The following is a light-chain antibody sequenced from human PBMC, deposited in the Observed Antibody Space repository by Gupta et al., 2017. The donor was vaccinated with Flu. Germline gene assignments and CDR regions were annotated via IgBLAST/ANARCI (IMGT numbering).Light chain of an antibody. V-gene: IGKV1-5*03. CDR3: QQYNSYSPET. CDR2: KAS. J-gene: IGKJ1*01. CDR1: QSISSW. Sequence: STLSASVGDRVTITCRASQSISSWLAWYQQKPGKAPKLLIYKASSLESGVPSRFSGSGYGTEFTLTISSLQPDDFATYYCQQYNSYSPETFGQGTKVEIK.